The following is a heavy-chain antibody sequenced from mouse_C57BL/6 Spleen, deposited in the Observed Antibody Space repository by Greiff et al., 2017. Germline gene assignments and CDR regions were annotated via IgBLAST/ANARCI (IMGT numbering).Heavy chain of an antibody. CDR1: GYTFTSYW. CDR2: INPSTGGT. Sequence: QVQLQQPGTELVKPGASVKLSCKASGYTFTSYWMHWVKQRPGQGLEWIGNINPSTGGTNYNEKFKSKATLTVDKSSSTAYMLLSSLTSEDSAVYYCARGGIYYGNYGGFAYWGQGTLVTVSA. CDR3: ARGGIYYGNYGGFAY. D-gene: IGHD2-1*01. J-gene: IGHJ3*01. V-gene: IGHV1-53*01.